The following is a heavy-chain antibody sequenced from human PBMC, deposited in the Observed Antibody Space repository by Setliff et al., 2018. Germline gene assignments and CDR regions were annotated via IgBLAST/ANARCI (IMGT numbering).Heavy chain of an antibody. CDR3: ARQPYSTTYYYYYYMDV. D-gene: IGHD6-13*01. Sequence: NPSETLSLTCTVSNGSISSGNYFWGWIRQPPGKGLEWTGSIFYTGSTYYSPSLKSRVTMSIDTSKNQFSLNLNSVTAADTAVYYCARQPYSTTYYYYYYMDVWGKGTTVTVSS. CDR1: NGSISSGNYF. V-gene: IGHV4-39*01. CDR2: IFYTGST. J-gene: IGHJ6*03.